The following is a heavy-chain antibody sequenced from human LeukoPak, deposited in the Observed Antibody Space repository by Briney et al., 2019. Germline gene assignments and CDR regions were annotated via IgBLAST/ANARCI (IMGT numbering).Heavy chain of an antibody. Sequence: SETLSLTCTVSGGSISSSSDYWSWIRQPPGNGLEWIGYIYYSGSTNYNPSLKSRVNISVDTSKNQFSLKLSSVTAADTAVYYCARGENYGDYYFDYWGQGTLVTVSS. CDR1: GGSISSSSDY. J-gene: IGHJ4*02. D-gene: IGHD4-17*01. CDR2: IYYSGST. V-gene: IGHV4-61*01. CDR3: ARGENYGDYYFDY.